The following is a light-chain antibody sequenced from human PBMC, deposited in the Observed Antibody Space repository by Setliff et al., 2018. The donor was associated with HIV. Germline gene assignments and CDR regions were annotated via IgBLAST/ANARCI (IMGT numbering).Light chain of an antibody. CDR1: NSDVGGYNH. J-gene: IGLJ1*01. Sequence: QSALTQPRSVSGSPEKSVTISCTGTNSDVGGYNHVSWYQQHPGKAPKLLIYDVTNRPSGVPDRFSGSKSGNTASLTISGPQAEDEADYYCCSYAGNSGYVFGTGTKVTVL. CDR2: DVT. V-gene: IGLV2-11*01. CDR3: CSYAGNSGYV.